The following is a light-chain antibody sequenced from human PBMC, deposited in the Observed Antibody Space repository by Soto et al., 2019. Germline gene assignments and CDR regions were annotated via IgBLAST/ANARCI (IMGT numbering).Light chain of an antibody. CDR2: DVS. V-gene: IGLV2-14*01. CDR3: SSYTSSSTLHV. J-gene: IGLJ1*01. CDR1: SSDVGGYNY. Sequence: QSALTQPASVSGSPGQSITISCTGTSSDVGGYNYVSWYQQHPGKAPKLMIYDVSNRPSGVSNRFSGSKSGNTASLTISWLQAEDEADYYCSSYTSSSTLHVFGTGTKVTV.